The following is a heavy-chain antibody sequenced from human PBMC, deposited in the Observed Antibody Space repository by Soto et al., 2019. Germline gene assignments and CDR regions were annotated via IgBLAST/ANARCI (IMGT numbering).Heavy chain of an antibody. Sequence: QITLKESGPTLVKPTQNLTLTCTFSGVSLSTSGVGVGWIRQPPGKALEWLALIYWDDDKRYSPSLKNRLTIRKDTSKNQVVLTMTNMDPVDTATYSCAHIQGPLVDYWGQGTLVTVSS. CDR1: GVSLSTSGVG. D-gene: IGHD1-1*01. J-gene: IGHJ4*02. CDR2: IYWDDDK. V-gene: IGHV2-5*02. CDR3: AHIQGPLVDY.